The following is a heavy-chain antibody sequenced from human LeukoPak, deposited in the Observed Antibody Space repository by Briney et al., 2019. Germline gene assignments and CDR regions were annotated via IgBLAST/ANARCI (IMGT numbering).Heavy chain of an antibody. V-gene: IGHV3-7*01. Sequence: GDSLRLSCAASGFTFTKYWMPWVRQAPGKGLEWVGNIKQDGSDKNYMDSVKGRFTISRDNTKNSVYLQMSSLRAEDTAVYYCAKSGYSSSYYFDYWGQGTLVTVSS. CDR1: GFTFTKYW. CDR3: AKSGYSSSYYFDY. J-gene: IGHJ4*02. D-gene: IGHD6-6*01. CDR2: IKQDGSDK.